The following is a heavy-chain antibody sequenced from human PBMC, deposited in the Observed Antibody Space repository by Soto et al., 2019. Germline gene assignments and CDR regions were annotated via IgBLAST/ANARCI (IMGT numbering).Heavy chain of an antibody. Sequence: QVQLVESGGGVVKPGGSLRLSCSASGFSFSDYYMTWVRQAPGKGLEWISYISGSGTNIYYAESVEGRFTISRDNARNSVHLQMNDLRGGDTARYFCAKMSSTASYAPVFFWGQGTLVTVSS. V-gene: IGHV3-11*01. CDR3: AKMSSTASYAPVFF. J-gene: IGHJ4*02. CDR2: ISGSGTNI. CDR1: GFSFSDYY. D-gene: IGHD2-2*01.